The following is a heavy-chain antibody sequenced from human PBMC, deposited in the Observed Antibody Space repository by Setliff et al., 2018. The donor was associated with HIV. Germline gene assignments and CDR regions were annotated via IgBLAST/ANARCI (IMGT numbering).Heavy chain of an antibody. CDR3: ARDDYGDYVGDY. J-gene: IGHJ4*02. CDR1: GDTFSTYA. CDR2: IIPLVTIA. D-gene: IGHD4-17*01. V-gene: IGHV1-69*10. Sequence: GASVKVSCKASGDTFSTYAITWVRQAPGQGLGWMGGIIPLVTIANYAQEFQGRVRFTADKSTSTAYMELNSLRSDDSAVYYCARDDYGDYVGDYWGQGTLVTVSS.